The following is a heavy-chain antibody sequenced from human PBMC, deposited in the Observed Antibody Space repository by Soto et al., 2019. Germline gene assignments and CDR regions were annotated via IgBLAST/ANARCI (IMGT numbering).Heavy chain of an antibody. Sequence: GGSLRLSCEASGFTFRSSAMGWVRQAPGKGLEWVSGISCCGGTTSYADSVRGRFIISRDDSQNTLYLQMNSLRGEDTARYYCAKADGQQWLLPNLESWVPGDLVTVSS. D-gene: IGHD6-19*01. V-gene: IGHV3-23*01. J-gene: IGHJ5*01. CDR3: AKADGQQWLLPNLES. CDR2: ISCCGGTT. CDR1: GFTFRSSA.